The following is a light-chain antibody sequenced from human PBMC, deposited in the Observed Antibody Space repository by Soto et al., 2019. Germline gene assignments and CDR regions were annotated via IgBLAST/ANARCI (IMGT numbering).Light chain of an antibody. V-gene: IGLV1-40*01. CDR1: SSNIGAGYD. CDR2: GNS. J-gene: IGLJ1*01. Sequence: QSVLTQPPSVSGAPGQRVTISCTGSSSNIGAGYDVHWYQQLPGTAPKLLIYGNSNRPSGVPDRFSGSKSGTSASLAITGLQAEDEADYYCQSYDSSLSGYVLGTRTKVTVL. CDR3: QSYDSSLSGYV.